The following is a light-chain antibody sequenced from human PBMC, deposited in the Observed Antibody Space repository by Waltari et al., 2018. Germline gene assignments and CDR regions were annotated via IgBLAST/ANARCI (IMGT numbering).Light chain of an antibody. CDR1: SKDVGNEG. J-gene: IGLJ1*01. V-gene: IGLV10-54*04. Sequence: ALRQTATLTCTGDSKDVGNEGAAWLQQHQGHPPKLLSYRDNRRPSGISERFSASRSGNTASLTITELQPEDEADYYCSAWDDTFKTYISGTGTKVTVL. CDR2: RDN. CDR3: SAWDDTFKTYI.